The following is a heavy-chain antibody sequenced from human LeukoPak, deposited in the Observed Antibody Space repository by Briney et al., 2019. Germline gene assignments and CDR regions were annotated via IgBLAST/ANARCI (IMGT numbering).Heavy chain of an antibody. Sequence: GGSLRLSCTASGFTFNTYWMNWARQPPGKGLEWVANIKEDGSVKYYVDSVKGRFTISRDNTKNVLYLQMNSLRADDTAVYFCARDSTRLLDYWGQGTLITVSS. CDR1: GFTFNTYW. J-gene: IGHJ4*02. D-gene: IGHD6-25*01. CDR2: IKEDGSVK. V-gene: IGHV3-7*03. CDR3: ARDSTRLLDY.